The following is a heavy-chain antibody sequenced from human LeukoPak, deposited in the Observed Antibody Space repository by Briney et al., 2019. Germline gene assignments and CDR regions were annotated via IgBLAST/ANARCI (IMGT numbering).Heavy chain of an antibody. D-gene: IGHD6-19*01. CDR3: AKGPGYSSGWSSAEYFQH. CDR2: ISGSGGST. CDR1: GFTFSSYA. Sequence: GGSLRLSCAASGFTFSSYATSWVRQAPGKGLEWVSAISGSGGSTYYADSVKGRFTISRDNSKNTLYLQMNSLRAEDTAVYYCAKGPGYSSGWSSAEYFQHWGQGTLVTVSS. V-gene: IGHV3-23*01. J-gene: IGHJ1*01.